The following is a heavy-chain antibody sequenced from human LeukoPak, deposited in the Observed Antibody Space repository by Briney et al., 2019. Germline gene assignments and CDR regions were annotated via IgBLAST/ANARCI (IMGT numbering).Heavy chain of an antibody. J-gene: IGHJ4*02. CDR1: GGSISTYY. Sequence: SETLSLTCTVSGGSISTYYWVLIRQPPGKGLEWIGHIYDSGSPTYKSSLKSRVTISVDTSKSQFFLRLTSVTAADTAVYYCARDGYSSGWYDYWGQGTLVTVSS. V-gene: IGHV4-59*01. CDR3: ARDGYSSGWYDY. D-gene: IGHD6-19*01. CDR2: IYDSGSP.